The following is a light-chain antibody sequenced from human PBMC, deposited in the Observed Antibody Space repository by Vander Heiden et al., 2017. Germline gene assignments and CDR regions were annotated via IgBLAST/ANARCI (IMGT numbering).Light chain of an antibody. CDR2: SKN. Sequence: QSLLPQPPPASRTPGPPVTTPCSGSRSNVGSNTVDWYQQLPGTAPTHLIDSKNQQPSGVADRFSGSKAGTSASLAISGRQSEEEADYYCAAWDDSLNAVVFGGGTKLTGL. J-gene: IGLJ2*01. CDR1: RSNVGSNT. CDR3: AAWDDSLNAVV. V-gene: IGLV1-44*01.